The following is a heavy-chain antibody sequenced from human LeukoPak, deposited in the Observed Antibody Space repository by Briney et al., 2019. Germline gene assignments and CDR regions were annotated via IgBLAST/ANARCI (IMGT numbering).Heavy chain of an antibody. J-gene: IGHJ3*02. CDR1: GFTFSDYW. Sequence: GGSQRLSCAASGFTFSDYWMTWVRQAPGKGLEWVANIKQDGNEKYYVDSVRGRFTISRDNAKKSLYLQMNSLRAEDTAVYYCTTEALGGSCRETTCHGDDAFDIWGQGTMVTVSS. CDR2: IKQDGNEK. CDR3: TTEALGGSCRETTCHGDDAFDI. V-gene: IGHV3-7*03. D-gene: IGHD3-16*01.